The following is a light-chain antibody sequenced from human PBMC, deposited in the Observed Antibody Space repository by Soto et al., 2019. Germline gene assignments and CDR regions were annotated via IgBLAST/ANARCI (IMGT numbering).Light chain of an antibody. CDR2: EVY. CDR3: SSYVTSNVVV. Sequence: QSALTQPPSASGSPGQSVTISCTGTRDDVGGYNYVSWFQHHPGKAPKLMIYEVYKRPSGVPARFSGSKSGNTASLTVSGLQAGDEAIYSCSSYVTSNVVVFGGGTKLTVL. J-gene: IGLJ2*01. CDR1: RDDVGGYNY. V-gene: IGLV2-8*01.